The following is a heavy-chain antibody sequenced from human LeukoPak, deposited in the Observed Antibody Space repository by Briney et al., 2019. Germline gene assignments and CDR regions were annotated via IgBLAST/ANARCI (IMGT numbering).Heavy chain of an antibody. CDR2: IYTSGST. D-gene: IGHD2-15*01. CDR3: ARGYKSRILSLRYYGMDV. V-gene: IGHV4-4*07. Sequence: SETLSLTCTVSGGSISSYYWSWIRQPAGKGLEWIGRIYTSGSTNYNPSLKSRVTMSVDTSKNQFSLKLSSVTAADTAVYYCARGYKSRILSLRYYGMDVWGQGTTVTVSS. CDR1: GGSISSYY. J-gene: IGHJ6*02.